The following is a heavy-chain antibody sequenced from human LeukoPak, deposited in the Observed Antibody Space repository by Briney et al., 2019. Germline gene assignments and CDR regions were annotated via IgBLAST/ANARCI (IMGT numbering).Heavy chain of an antibody. Sequence: PGGSLRLSCAASGFTFSSYAMSWVRQAPGKGLECVSAISGSGGSTYYADSVKGRFTISRDNSKNTLYLQMNSLRAEDTAVYYCAKSRGSIVVVPAAQFDYWGQGTLVTVSS. J-gene: IGHJ4*02. V-gene: IGHV3-23*01. D-gene: IGHD2-2*01. CDR1: GFTFSSYA. CDR3: AKSRGSIVVVPAAQFDY. CDR2: ISGSGGST.